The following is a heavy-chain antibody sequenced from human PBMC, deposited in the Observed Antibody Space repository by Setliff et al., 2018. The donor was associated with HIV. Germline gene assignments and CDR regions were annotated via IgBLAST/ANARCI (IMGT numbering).Heavy chain of an antibody. J-gene: IGHJ4*02. V-gene: IGHV3-30*02. CDR3: ARDFSWATDS. D-gene: IGHD2-15*01. Sequence: GGSLRLSCAASGFTISSYHIHWVRQAPGKGLEWVAFVRHDGDVQIYADSVKGRFTASRDNPKDTVSLQLNSLRIEDTAVYYCARDFSWATDSWGQGTLVTVSS. CDR1: GFTISSYH. CDR2: VRHDGDVQ.